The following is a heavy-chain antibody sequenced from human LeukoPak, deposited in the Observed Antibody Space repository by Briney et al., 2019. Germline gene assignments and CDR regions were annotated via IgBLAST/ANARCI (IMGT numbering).Heavy chain of an antibody. D-gene: IGHD3-22*01. Sequence: GGSLRLSCAASGFSFSNFWMRWVRQAPGKGPEWVANIRPDGSGTDYVDSVKGRFTISRDNAKNSLYLQMNSLRAGDTAVYYCARDSSGYFDYWGQGALVTVSS. V-gene: IGHV3-7*01. CDR1: GFSFSNFW. CDR3: ARDSSGYFDY. CDR2: IRPDGSGT. J-gene: IGHJ4*02.